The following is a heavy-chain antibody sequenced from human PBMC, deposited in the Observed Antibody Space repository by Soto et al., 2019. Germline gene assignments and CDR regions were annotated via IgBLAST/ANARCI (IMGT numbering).Heavy chain of an antibody. J-gene: IGHJ6*02. Sequence: PGGSLRLSCAASGFTFSSYGMHWVRQAPGKGLEWVAVISYDGSNKYYADSVKGRFTISRDNSKNTLYLQMNSLRAEDTAVYYCAKDSLERRLYYYGMDVWGQGTTVTVSS. D-gene: IGHD1-1*01. CDR1: GFTFSSYG. CDR2: ISYDGSNK. CDR3: AKDSLERRLYYYGMDV. V-gene: IGHV3-30*18.